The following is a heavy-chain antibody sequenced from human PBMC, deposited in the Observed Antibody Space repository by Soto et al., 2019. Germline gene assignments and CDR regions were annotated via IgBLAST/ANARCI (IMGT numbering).Heavy chain of an antibody. CDR1: GYSFTGYY. J-gene: IGHJ3*02. V-gene: IGHV1-2*02. CDR2: INPDTGGT. CDR3: AREMIMFGGIMCGDAFDI. Sequence: ASVKVSCKASGYSFTGYYMHWVRQAPGQGLEWMGSINPDTGGTNHAQKFQGRISMTRDTSINTAYMELSGLTSDDTAFYYCAREMIMFGGIMCGDAFDIWGQGTKVTVSS. D-gene: IGHD3-16*01.